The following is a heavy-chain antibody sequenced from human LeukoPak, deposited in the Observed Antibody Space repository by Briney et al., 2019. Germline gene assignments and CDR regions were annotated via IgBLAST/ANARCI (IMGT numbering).Heavy chain of an antibody. CDR2: FDSENNKM. V-gene: IGHV1-24*01. CDR1: AYSLSDLS. D-gene: IGHD6-19*01. J-gene: IGHJ4*02. CDR3: ATDRVYRSSGRSWGFFDY. Sequence: ASVNVSCKISAYSLSDLSIRWVREAPGEGLEWMGGFDSENNKMVYSQKFQGRVTMTEDTSADTAYMELTGLRSEDTAVYFCATDRVYRSSGRSWGFFDYWGQGTLVIVSS.